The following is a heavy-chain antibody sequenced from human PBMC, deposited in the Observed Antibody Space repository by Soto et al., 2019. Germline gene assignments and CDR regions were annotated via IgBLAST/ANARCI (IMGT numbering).Heavy chain of an antibody. CDR3: ARTGWPQSSYYFDY. Sequence: GGSLRLSCAASGFSFSLFWMSWVRQTPGKGLEWVANINEDGSEKFFADSVKGRFTISRDNAKNSLSLQMNSLTADDTAVYYRARTGWPQSSYYFDYGGQGTMVTVYS. CDR1: GFSFSLFW. J-gene: IGHJ4*02. V-gene: IGHV3-7*03. D-gene: IGHD3-16*01. CDR2: INEDGSEK.